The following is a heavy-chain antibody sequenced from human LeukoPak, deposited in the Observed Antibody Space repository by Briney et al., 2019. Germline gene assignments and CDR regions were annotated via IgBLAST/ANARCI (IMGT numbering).Heavy chain of an antibody. J-gene: IGHJ4*02. CDR2: ISYDGSNK. CDR1: GFTFSSYG. D-gene: IGHD3-22*01. CDR3: ARGGYDSSGYYYDY. V-gene: IGHV3-30*03. Sequence: GRSLRLSCAASGFTFSSYGMHWVRQAPGKGLEWVAVISYDGSNKYYADSVKGRFTISRHNSKNTLYLQMNSLRAEDTAVYYCARGGYDSSGYYYDYWGQGILVTVSS.